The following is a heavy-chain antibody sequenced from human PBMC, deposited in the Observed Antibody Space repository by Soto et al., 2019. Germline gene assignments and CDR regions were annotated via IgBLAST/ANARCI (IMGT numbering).Heavy chain of an antibody. D-gene: IGHD4-4*01. Sequence: QVQLVESGGGVVQPGRSLRLSCAASGFTFSSYAMYWVRQAPGKGLEWVAVISYDGSRKNYAESMKGRFTISRDNSKNTLYLQMNSLRDEDTAVYYCARPGSNYGGYYYHGMDVWGQGTTVTVSS. J-gene: IGHJ6*02. CDR2: ISYDGSRK. CDR1: GFTFSSYA. V-gene: IGHV3-30-3*01. CDR3: ARPGSNYGGYYYHGMDV.